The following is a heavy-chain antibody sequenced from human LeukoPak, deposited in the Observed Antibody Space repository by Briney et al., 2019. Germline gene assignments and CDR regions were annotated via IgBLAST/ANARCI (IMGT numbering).Heavy chain of an antibody. Sequence: ASVKVSCKASGYTFTGYYMHWVRQAPGQGLEWMGWINPNSGGTNYAQKFQGRVTMTRDTSISTAYMGLSRLRSDDTAVYYCARVSCASYCSGGSCYPETIDYWGQGTLVTVSS. CDR2: INPNSGGT. CDR1: GYTFTGYY. J-gene: IGHJ4*02. CDR3: ARVSCASYCSGGSCYPETIDY. V-gene: IGHV1-2*02. D-gene: IGHD2-15*01.